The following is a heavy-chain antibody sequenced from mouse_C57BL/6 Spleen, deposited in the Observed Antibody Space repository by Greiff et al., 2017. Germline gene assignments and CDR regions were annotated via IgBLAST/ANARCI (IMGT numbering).Heavy chain of an antibody. CDR2: ISSGSSTI. V-gene: IGHV5-17*01. D-gene: IGHD2-13*01. J-gene: IGHJ4*01. Sequence: EVKLMESGGGLVKPGGSLKLSCAASGFTFSDYGMHWVRQAPEKGLEWVAYISSGSSTIYYADTVKGRFTISRDNAKNTLFLQMTSLRSEDTAMXYCARPTTLYAMDYWGQGTSVTVSS. CDR3: ARPTTLYAMDY. CDR1: GFTFSDYG.